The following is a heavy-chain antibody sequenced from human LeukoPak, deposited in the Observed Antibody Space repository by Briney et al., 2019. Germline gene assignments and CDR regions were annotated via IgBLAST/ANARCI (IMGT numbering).Heavy chain of an antibody. J-gene: IGHJ4*02. V-gene: IGHV1-69*05. CDR2: IIPIFGTA. D-gene: IGHD6-13*01. Sequence: ASVKVSCKASGGTFSSYAISWVRQAPGQGVEWMGGIIPIFGTANYAQKFQGRGTITTDESTSTAYMELSSLRSEDTAVYYCAIWGQQLAFDYWGQGTLVTVSS. CDR1: GGTFSSYA. CDR3: AIWGQQLAFDY.